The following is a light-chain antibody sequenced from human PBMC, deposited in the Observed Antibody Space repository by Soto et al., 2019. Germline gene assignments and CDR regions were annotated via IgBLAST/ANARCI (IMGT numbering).Light chain of an antibody. CDR2: GNS. CDR1: SSNIGAGYD. J-gene: IGLJ2*01. Sequence: QSVLTQPPSVSGAPGQRVTISCTGSSSNIGAGYDVHWYQQLPVTAPKLLIYGNSNRPSGVPARFPGSKSGTSASLAITGLQAEDEADYYCQSYDSSLSGSVVFGGGTKLTVL. CDR3: QSYDSSLSGSVV. V-gene: IGLV1-40*01.